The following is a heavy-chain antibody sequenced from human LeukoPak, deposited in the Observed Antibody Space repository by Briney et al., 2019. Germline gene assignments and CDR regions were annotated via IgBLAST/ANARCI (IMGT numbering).Heavy chain of an antibody. CDR3: AGGPRPRRFDY. V-gene: IGHV4-59*01. CDR2: VHNTGGT. J-gene: IGHJ4*02. Sequence: SETLSLTCSISGGSMSRFYWTWIRQSPGKGLEWIGYVHNTGGTNYNPSLKSRVTISADTSKNQFSLKLSSVTAADTAVYYCAGGPRPRRFDYWGQGTLVTVSS. CDR1: GGSMSRFY. D-gene: IGHD1-14*01.